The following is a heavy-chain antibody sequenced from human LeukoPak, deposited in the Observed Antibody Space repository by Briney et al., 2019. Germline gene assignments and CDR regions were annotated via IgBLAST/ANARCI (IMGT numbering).Heavy chain of an antibody. CDR3: AKDEGAQEWELLQGSFAGYYYYGMDV. CDR1: GFTFSSYA. V-gene: IGHV3-23*01. CDR2: ISGSGGST. D-gene: IGHD1-26*01. J-gene: IGHJ6*02. Sequence: GGSLRLSCAASGFTFSSYAMSWVRQAPGKGLEWVSAISGSGGSTYYADSVKGRFTISRDNSKNTLYLQMNSLRAEDTAVYYCAKDEGAQEWELLQGSFAGYYYYGMDVWGQGTTVTVSS.